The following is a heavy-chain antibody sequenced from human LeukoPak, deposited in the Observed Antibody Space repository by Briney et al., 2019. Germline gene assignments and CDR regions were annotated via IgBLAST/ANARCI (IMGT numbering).Heavy chain of an antibody. CDR3: ARTGSSSWYKWFDP. CDR1: GGSFSGYY. J-gene: IGHJ5*02. V-gene: IGHV4-34*01. Sequence: IPSETLSLTCAVYGGSFSGYYRSWIRQPPGKGLEWIGEINHSGSTNYNPSLKSRVTISVDTSKNQFSLKLSSVTAADTAVYYCARTGSSSWYKWFDPWGQGTLVTVSS. CDR2: INHSGST. D-gene: IGHD6-13*01.